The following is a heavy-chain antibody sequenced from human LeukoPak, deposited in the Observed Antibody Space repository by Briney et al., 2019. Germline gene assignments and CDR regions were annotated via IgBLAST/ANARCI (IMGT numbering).Heavy chain of an antibody. Sequence: GGSLRLSCAASGFTFSSYGMHWVRQAPGKGLEWAAVISYDGSIEYYADSVKGRFSISGDNSKNTLYLQMNSLRAEDTALYYCAKGISSGYFDYWGQGTLVTVSS. D-gene: IGHD3-22*01. J-gene: IGHJ4*02. CDR2: ISYDGSIE. CDR1: GFTFSSYG. CDR3: AKGISSGYFDY. V-gene: IGHV3-30*18.